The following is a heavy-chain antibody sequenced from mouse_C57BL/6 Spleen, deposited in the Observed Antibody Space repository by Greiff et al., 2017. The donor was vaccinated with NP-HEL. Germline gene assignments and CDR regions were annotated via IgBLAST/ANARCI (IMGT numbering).Heavy chain of an antibody. Sequence: VQLQQSGPELVKPGASVKISCKASGYAFSSSWMNWVKQRPGKGLEWIGRIYPGDGDTNYNGKFKGKATLTADKSSSTAYMQLSSLTSEDSAVYFCARDGGNYYAMDYWGQGTSVTVSS. CDR2: IYPGDGDT. V-gene: IGHV1-82*01. J-gene: IGHJ4*01. CDR3: ARDGGNYYAMDY. CDR1: GYAFSSSW.